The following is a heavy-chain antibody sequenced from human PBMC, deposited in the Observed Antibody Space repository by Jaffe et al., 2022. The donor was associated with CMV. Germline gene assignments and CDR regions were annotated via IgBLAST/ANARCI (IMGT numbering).Heavy chain of an antibody. Sequence: EVQLVESGGGLVKPGGSLRLSCAASGFTFSNYTMIWVRQAPGQGLEWVSSISRNSIYMYYADSMKGRVTISRDNAKSSLFLQLNSLRADDSGVYYCARDEGRNLAVAGHGYWGQGTVVTVSS. J-gene: IGHJ4*02. CDR3: ARDEGRNLAVAGHGY. V-gene: IGHV3-21*01. D-gene: IGHD6-19*01. CDR2: ISRNSIYM. CDR1: GFTFSNYT.